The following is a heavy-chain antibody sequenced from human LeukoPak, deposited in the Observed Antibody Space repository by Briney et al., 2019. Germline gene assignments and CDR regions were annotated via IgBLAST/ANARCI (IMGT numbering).Heavy chain of an antibody. CDR1: GFTFSSYS. CDR2: ISNSSSYI. D-gene: IGHD5-12*01. CDR3: ARGNSDYKGGFDY. V-gene: IGHV3-21*01. J-gene: IGHJ4*02. Sequence: GGSLRLSCAASGFTFSSYSMNWVRQAPGKGLEWVSYISNSSSYIYYADSVKGRFTSSRDNAKNSLYLQMNGLRAEDTAVYYCARGNSDYKGGFDYWGQGTLVTVS.